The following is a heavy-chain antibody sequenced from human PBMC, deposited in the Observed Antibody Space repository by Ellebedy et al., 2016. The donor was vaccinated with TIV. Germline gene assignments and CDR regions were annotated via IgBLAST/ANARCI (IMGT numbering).Heavy chain of an antibody. J-gene: IGHJ3*02. Sequence: ASVKVSXXASGYTFTSYYMHWVRQAPGQGLEWMGIINPSGGSTSYAQKFQGRVTMTRDTSTSTVYMELSSVTAADTAVYYCARGGSRTTVTTGLAFDIWGQGTMVTVSS. V-gene: IGHV1-46*01. CDR2: INPSGGST. CDR1: GYTFTSYY. CDR3: ARGGSRTTVTTGLAFDI. D-gene: IGHD4-17*01.